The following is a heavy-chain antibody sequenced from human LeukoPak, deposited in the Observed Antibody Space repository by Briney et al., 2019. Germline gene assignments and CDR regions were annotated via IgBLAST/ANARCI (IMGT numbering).Heavy chain of an antibody. J-gene: IGHJ5*02. V-gene: IGHV4-30-4*08. D-gene: IGHD2-2*01. CDR2: IYYSGST. Sequence: PSETLSLTCTVSGGSISSSSYYWSWIRQPPGKGLEWIGYIYYSGSTYYNPSLKSRVTISVDTSKNQFSLKLSSVTAADTAVYYCARAPKVPAAMKSWFDPWGQGTLVTVSS. CDR1: GGSISSSSYY. CDR3: ARAPKVPAAMKSWFDP.